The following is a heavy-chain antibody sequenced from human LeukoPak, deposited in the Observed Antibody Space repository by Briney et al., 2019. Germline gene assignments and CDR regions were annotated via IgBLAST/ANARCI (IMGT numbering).Heavy chain of an antibody. D-gene: IGHD2-15*01. CDR1: GGSITNYY. V-gene: IGHV4-59*01. CDR3: ARGVVVVSAFDI. CDR2: IFFSGST. Sequence: SETLSLTCTVSGGSITNYYWSWIRQSPGKGLEWIGYIFFSGSTNYNPSLKSRLTISLDTSKNHVSLQLRSVTATDTAVYYCARGVVVVSAFDIWGQGTLVTVSS. J-gene: IGHJ3*02.